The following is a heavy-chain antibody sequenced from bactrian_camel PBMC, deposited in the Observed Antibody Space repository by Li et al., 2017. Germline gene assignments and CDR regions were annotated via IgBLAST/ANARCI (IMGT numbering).Heavy chain of an antibody. Sequence: HVQLVESGGDSVQAGESLRLSCVASGYTLPMNMGWFRRLPGQEREGVAAIAGDGRTDYADSVKGRFAISKDNVKNTLYLQMNSLEPEDTAMYYCAADFVNLQLARSYNYWGQGTQVTVSS. CDR1: GYTLPMN. CDR2: IAGDGRT. CDR3: AADFVNLQLARSYNY. J-gene: IGHJ4*01. V-gene: IGHV3S53*01. D-gene: IGHD7*01.